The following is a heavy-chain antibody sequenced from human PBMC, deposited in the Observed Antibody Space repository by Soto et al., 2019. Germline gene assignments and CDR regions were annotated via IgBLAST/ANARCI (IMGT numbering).Heavy chain of an antibody. Sequence: ASVKVSCKASGYTFTSYGISWVRQAPGQGLEWMGWISTYNGNTKYAQKLQGRVTMTTDTSTSKVYMELRSLRSDDTAVYYFARHFGGKRSYYDRSACEYYFDYWGQGTLVTVSS. CDR2: ISTYNGNT. V-gene: IGHV1-18*04. D-gene: IGHD3-22*01. CDR3: ARHFGGKRSYYDRSACEYYFDY. CDR1: GYTFTSYG. J-gene: IGHJ4*02.